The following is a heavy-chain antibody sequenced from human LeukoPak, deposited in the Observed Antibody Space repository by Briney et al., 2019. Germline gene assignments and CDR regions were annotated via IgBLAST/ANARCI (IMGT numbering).Heavy chain of an antibody. V-gene: IGHV1-69*13. Sequence: SVKVSCKASGGTFSSYAISWVRQAPGQGLEWMGGIIPIFGTANYAQKFQGRVTITADESTSTAYMELRSLRSDDTAVYYCARGDFWSGYYPKPVDYWGQGTLVTVSS. D-gene: IGHD3-3*01. CDR1: GGTFSSYA. J-gene: IGHJ4*02. CDR2: IIPIFGTA. CDR3: ARGDFWSGYYPKPVDY.